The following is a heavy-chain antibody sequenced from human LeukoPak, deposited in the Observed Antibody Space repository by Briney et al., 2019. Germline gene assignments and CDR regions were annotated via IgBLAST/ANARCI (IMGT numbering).Heavy chain of an antibody. CDR2: IYHSGST. CDR3: ARGYYDSSGYSYYFDY. D-gene: IGHD3-22*01. CDR1: GGSISSGGYS. V-gene: IGHV4-30-2*01. Sequence: SQTLSLTCAVSGGSISSGGYSWSWIRQPPGKGLEWIGYIYHSGSTYYNPSLKSRVTISVDRSKNQFSLKLSSVTAADTAVYYCARGYYDSSGYSYYFDYWGQGTLVTVSS. J-gene: IGHJ4*02.